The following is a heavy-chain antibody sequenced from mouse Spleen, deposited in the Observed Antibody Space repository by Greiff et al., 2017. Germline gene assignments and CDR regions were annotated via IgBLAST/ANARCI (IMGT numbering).Heavy chain of an antibody. V-gene: IGHV5-9-3*01. Sequence: EVKVVESGGGLVKPGGSLKLSCAASGFTFSGYAMSWVRQTPEKRLEWVATISSGGSYTYYPDSVKGRFTISRDNAKNTLYLQMSSLRSEDTAMYYCARQGSDVDYWYFDVWGAGTTVTVSS. CDR2: ISSGGSYT. CDR3: ARQGSDVDYWYFDV. J-gene: IGHJ1*01. CDR1: GFTFSGYA.